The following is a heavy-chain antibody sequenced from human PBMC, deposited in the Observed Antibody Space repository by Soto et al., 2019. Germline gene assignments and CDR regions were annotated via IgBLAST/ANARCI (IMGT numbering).Heavy chain of an antibody. D-gene: IGHD3-3*01. CDR2: IYYSGST. J-gene: IGHJ4*02. Sequence: KPSETLSLTCTVSGGSISSYYWSWIRQPPGKGLEWIGYIYYSGSTNYNPSLKSRVTISVDTSKNQFSLKLSSVTAADTAVYYCASAGPGSTYYDFWSGYSDPRIFDYWGQGTLVTVSS. CDR3: ASAGPGSTYYDFWSGYSDPRIFDY. CDR1: GGSISSYY. V-gene: IGHV4-59*08.